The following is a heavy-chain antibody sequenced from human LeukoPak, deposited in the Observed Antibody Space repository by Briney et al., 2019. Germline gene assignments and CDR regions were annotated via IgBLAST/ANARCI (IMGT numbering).Heavy chain of an antibody. CDR2: INHSGST. J-gene: IGHJ5*02. V-gene: IGHV4-34*01. CDR3: ARPKYSSSWFNRRRYNWFDP. Sequence: PSETLSLTCAVYGGSFSGYYWSWIRQPPGKGLEWIGEINHSGSTNYNPSLKSRVTISVDTSKNQFSLKLSSVTAADTAVYYCARPKYSSSWFNRRRYNWFDPWGQGTLVTVSS. CDR1: GGSFSGYY. D-gene: IGHD6-13*01.